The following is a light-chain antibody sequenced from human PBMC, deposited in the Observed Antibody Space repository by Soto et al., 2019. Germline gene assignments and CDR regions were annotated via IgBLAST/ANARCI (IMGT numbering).Light chain of an antibody. V-gene: IGKV3-15*01. Sequence: EIVMTQSPATLSVSPGEGATLSCRASQSVSSKLAWYQQKPGQAPRLLIYGASTRATGIPARFSGSGSGTEFTHTVVSLQRVDFATSYYEGHNTYAGALGEGTKVDIK. CDR3: EGHNTYAGA. J-gene: IGKJ1*01. CDR2: GAS. CDR1: QSVSSK.